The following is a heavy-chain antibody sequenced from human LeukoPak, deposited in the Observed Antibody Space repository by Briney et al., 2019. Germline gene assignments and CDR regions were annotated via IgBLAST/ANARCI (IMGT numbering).Heavy chain of an antibody. Sequence: RSHTPSQVASASSLRSESMTWVRQAPEKGLEWVSSISSSSSYIYYADSVKGRFTISRDNAKNSLYLQMNSLRAEDTAVYYCARESDGSWFEPWGQGTLVTVSS. CDR2: ISSSSSYI. V-gene: IGHV3-21*01. CDR3: ARESDGSWFEP. D-gene: IGHD5-24*01. J-gene: IGHJ5*02. CDR1: ASSLRSES.